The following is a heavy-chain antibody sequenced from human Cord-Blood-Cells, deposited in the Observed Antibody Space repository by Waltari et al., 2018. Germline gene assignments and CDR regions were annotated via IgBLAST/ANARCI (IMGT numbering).Heavy chain of an antibody. CDR3: ARATFEMVQGVIDY. V-gene: IGHV1-2*06. J-gene: IGHJ4*02. Sequence: QVQLVQSGAAVKKPGASVKVSCKASGYTFTGYYMHWVRQAPGQGLEWMGRINPNSGGTNYAQKFQGRVTMTRDTSSSTAYMELSRRRSDDTAVYDCARATFEMVQGVIDYWGQGTLVTVSS. D-gene: IGHD3-10*01. CDR1: GYTFTGYY. CDR2: INPNSGGT.